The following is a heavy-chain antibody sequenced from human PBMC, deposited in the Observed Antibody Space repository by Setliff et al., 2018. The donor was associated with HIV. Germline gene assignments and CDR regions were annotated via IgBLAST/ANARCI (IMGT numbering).Heavy chain of an antibody. V-gene: IGHV5-51*01. CDR1: GYSFTSNR. D-gene: IGHD3-10*01. J-gene: IGHJ4*02. Sequence: GESLKISCKGSGYSFTSNRIGWVRQMPGKGLEWMGIIYPGDSDARYSPSFQGQVTISAEKSISTAYLQWSSLKASDTAMYYCARAGSGSYYNAPHYWGRGTLVTVSS. CDR2: IYPGDSDA. CDR3: ARAGSGSYYNAPHY.